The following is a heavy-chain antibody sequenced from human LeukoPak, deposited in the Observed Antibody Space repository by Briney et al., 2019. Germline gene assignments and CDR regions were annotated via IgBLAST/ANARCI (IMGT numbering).Heavy chain of an antibody. CDR1: GVSISTYY. Sequence: PSETLSLTCTVSGVSISTYYWSWIRQPPGKGLEWIGYIYYSGNTNYNPSLKSRVTISIDTSKNQFSLRLNSVTAADTAVYYCARVYYYDSSGYYHPPSYFDLWGRGTLVTVSS. D-gene: IGHD3-22*01. CDR2: IYYSGNT. V-gene: IGHV4-59*01. CDR3: ARVYYYDSSGYYHPPSYFDL. J-gene: IGHJ2*01.